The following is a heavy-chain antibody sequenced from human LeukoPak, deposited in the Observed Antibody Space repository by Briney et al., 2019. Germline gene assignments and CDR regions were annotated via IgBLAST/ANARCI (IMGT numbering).Heavy chain of an antibody. CDR2: IYYSGST. CDR1: GGSISSSSYY. CDR3: ARHSRHSYGSWDY. D-gene: IGHD5-18*01. J-gene: IGHJ4*02. Sequence: SETLSLTCTVSGGSISSSSYYWGWIRQPPGKGLEWIGSIYYSGSTYYNPSLKSRVTISVDTSKNQFSLKLSSVTAADTAVYYCARHSRHSYGSWDYWGQGTLVTVSS. V-gene: IGHV4-39*01.